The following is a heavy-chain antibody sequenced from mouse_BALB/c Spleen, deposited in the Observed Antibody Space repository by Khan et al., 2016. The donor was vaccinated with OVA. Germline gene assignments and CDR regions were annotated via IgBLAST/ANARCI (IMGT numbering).Heavy chain of an antibody. J-gene: IGHJ3*01. CDR3: ARGGYSVFAY. CDR2: IFPGSGTP. Sequence: VQLQQSVPELVNPGASLKVSCKASGYTFTDYIIGWVKQSTRQGLEWIGDIFPGSGTPYYNEKFKDKATLTADKSSNTAYMQLSSLTSEDSAVDFCARGGYSVFAYWGQGTLVTVSA. D-gene: IGHD1-1*01. CDR1: GYTFTDYI. V-gene: IGHV1-77*01.